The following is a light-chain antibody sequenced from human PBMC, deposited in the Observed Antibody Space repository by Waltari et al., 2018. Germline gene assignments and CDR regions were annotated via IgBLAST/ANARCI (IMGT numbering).Light chain of an antibody. CDR2: EVS. CDR1: QSLLDSEDGNTY. V-gene: IGKV2-40*01. CDR3: MQALEFPPFT. Sequence: DIVMTQTPLSLPVTLGEPASISCRSSQSLLDSEDGNTYLEWYLQKPGQSPQLLIYEVSNRASGVPDRFSGSGSDTDFTLKISRVEAEDVGVYYCMQALEFPPFTLGPGTKLDIK. J-gene: IGKJ3*01.